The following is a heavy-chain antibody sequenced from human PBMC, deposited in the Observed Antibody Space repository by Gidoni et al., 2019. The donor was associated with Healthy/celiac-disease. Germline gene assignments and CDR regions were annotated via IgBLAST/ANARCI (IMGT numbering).Heavy chain of an antibody. V-gene: IGHV4-59*01. CDR3: ARGTDYGDYMTRGWYFDL. J-gene: IGHJ2*01. Sequence: QVQLQESGPGLVKPSETLSLTCTGSGGSISSYYWSWIRQPPGKGLEWIGYIYYSGSTNYNPFLKSRVTISVDTSKNQFSLKLSSVTAADTAVYYCARGTDYGDYMTRGWYFDLWGRGTLVTVSS. D-gene: IGHD4-17*01. CDR2: IYYSGST. CDR1: GGSISSYY.